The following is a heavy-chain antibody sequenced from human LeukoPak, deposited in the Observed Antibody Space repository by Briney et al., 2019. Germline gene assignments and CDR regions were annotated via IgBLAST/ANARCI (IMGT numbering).Heavy chain of an antibody. J-gene: IGHJ3*02. CDR1: GFTVSGNH. Sequence: GGSLRLSCAASGFTVSGNHMSWVRQAPGKGLNWVSIIYSGGTAYYADSVKGRFTISRDNSKNTLYLQMNSLRAEDTAVYYCARDADYGGSPDAFDIWGRGTIVTVSS. CDR2: IYSGGTA. CDR3: ARDADYGGSPDAFDI. V-gene: IGHV3-53*01. D-gene: IGHD4-23*01.